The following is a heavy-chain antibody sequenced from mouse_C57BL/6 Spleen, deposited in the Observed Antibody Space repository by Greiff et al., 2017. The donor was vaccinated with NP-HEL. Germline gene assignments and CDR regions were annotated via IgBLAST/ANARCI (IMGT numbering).Heavy chain of an antibody. V-gene: IGHV1-72*01. CDR3: ARRDYSNPYYAMDY. CDR1: GYTFTSYW. D-gene: IGHD2-5*01. J-gene: IGHJ4*01. CDR2: IDPNSGGT. Sequence: QVHVKQPGAELVKPGASVKLSCKASGYTFTSYWMHWVKQRPGRGLEWIGRIDPNSGGTKYNEKFKSKATLTVDKPSSTAYMQLSSLTSEDSAVYYCARRDYSNPYYAMDYWGQGTSVTVSS.